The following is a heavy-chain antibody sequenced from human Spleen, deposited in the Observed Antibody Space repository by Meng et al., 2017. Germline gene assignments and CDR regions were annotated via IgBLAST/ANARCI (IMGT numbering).Heavy chain of an antibody. D-gene: IGHD5-18*01. CDR2: IYTGGST. J-gene: IGHJ6*02. CDR3: ASDTAATYYAMDV. V-gene: IGHV4-61*02. CDR1: GASIKSGSYY. Sequence: SETLSLTCTVSGASIKSGSYYWSWIRRPAGKGLEWIGRIYTGGSTIYNPSLKSRVTISLDTSKNQFSLKLSSVTAADTAVYYCASDTAATYYAMDVWGQGTTVTVSS.